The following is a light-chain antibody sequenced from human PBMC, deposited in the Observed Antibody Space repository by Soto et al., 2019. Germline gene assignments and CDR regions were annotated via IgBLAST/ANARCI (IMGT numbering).Light chain of an antibody. CDR3: QQDYNLLT. CDR2: GAS. Sequence: PGERVTLSCRASQRVSSSYLTWYQQKPGQAPRLLIYGASTRATGIPARFSGSGSGTDFTLTISSLQPEDFAVYYCQQDYNLLTFGGGTKVEIK. V-gene: IGKV3D-7*01. CDR1: QRVSSSY. J-gene: IGKJ4*01.